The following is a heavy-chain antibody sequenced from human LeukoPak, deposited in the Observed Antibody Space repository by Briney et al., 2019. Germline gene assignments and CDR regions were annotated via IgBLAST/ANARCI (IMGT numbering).Heavy chain of an antibody. D-gene: IGHD2-15*01. CDR2: IYYSGST. CDR1: GGSISSSSYY. J-gene: IGHJ4*02. Sequence: SETLSLTCTVSGGSISSSSYYWGWIRQPPGKGLEWIGSIYYSGSTYYNPSLKSRVTISVDTSKNQISLKLSSVTAADTAVYYCARHARSIVVVVAASSPFDYWGQGTLVTVSS. V-gene: IGHV4-39*01. CDR3: ARHARSIVVVVAASSPFDY.